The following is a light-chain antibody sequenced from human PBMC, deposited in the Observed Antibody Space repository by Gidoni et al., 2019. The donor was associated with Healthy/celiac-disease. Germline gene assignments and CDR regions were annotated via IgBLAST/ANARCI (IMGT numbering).Light chain of an antibody. CDR1: QDISNY. V-gene: IGKV1-33*01. J-gene: IGKJ2*01. CDR3: QQYDNLPPF. Sequence: DIQMTQSPSSLSASVGDRVTITCQASQDISNYLNWYQQKPGKAPKLLIYDASNLETGVPSRFSGSGSGTDFTFTISSLQPEDIVTYYCQQYDNLPPFFGQGTKLEIK. CDR2: DAS.